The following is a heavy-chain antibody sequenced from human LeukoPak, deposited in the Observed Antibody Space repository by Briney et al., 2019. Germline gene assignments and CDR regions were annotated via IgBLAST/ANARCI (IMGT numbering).Heavy chain of an antibody. CDR1: GFTFSSFA. CDR3: ARDGVAGRGYYYYGMDV. V-gene: IGHV3-23*01. Sequence: PGGSLRLSCAASGFTFSSFAMTWVRQAPGKGLEWVSGISGSGGSTHYADSVKGRFTISRDNSKNTLYLQMNSLRAEDTAVYYCARDGVAGRGYYYYGMDVWGQGTTVTVSS. J-gene: IGHJ6*02. D-gene: IGHD6-19*01. CDR2: ISGSGGST.